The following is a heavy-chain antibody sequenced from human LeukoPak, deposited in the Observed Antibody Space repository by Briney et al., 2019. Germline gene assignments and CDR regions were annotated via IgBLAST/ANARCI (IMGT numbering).Heavy chain of an antibody. V-gene: IGHV3-11*06. CDR3: ARDYGDYVGGNWFDP. Sequence: GGSLRLSCAASGFTFSDYYMSWIRQAPGKGLEWVSYISSSSSYTNYADSVKGRFTISRGNAKNSLYLQMNSLRAEDTAVYYCARDYGDYVGGNWFDPWGQGTLVTVSS. CDR2: ISSSSSYT. J-gene: IGHJ5*02. D-gene: IGHD4-17*01. CDR1: GFTFSDYY.